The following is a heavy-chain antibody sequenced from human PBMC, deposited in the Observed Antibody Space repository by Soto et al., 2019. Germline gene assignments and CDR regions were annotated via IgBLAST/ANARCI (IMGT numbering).Heavy chain of an antibody. CDR3: ARDQDSSWIHPGMDV. CDR1: GLTFSDYS. D-gene: IGHD6-13*01. Sequence: GGSLRLSVAGSGLTFSDYSINWVRQAPGKGLEWVSSISRSSTYIYYADSVKGRFTISRNDAKNSLYLQMNSLRAEDTAVYYCARDQDSSWIHPGMDVWGQGTTVTVSS. V-gene: IGHV3-21*01. J-gene: IGHJ6*02. CDR2: ISRSSTYI.